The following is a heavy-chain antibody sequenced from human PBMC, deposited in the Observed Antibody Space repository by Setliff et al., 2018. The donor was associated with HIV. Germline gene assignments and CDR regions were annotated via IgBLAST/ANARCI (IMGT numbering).Heavy chain of an antibody. CDR3: ARDAYPSFGSGSYYYYMDV. J-gene: IGHJ6*03. V-gene: IGHV3-11*06. Sequence: PGGSLRLSCAASGFTFSDYYMNWIRQAPGKGLEWVSFISGSGDYAKYADSVKGRFTISRDNAKDLLYLQMNSLRAEDTAVYYCARDAYPSFGSGSYYYYMDVWGKGTTVTVSS. D-gene: IGHD3-10*01. CDR1: GFTFSDYY. CDR2: ISGSGDYA.